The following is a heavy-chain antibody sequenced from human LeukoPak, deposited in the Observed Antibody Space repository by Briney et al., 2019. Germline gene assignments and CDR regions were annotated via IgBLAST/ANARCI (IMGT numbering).Heavy chain of an antibody. CDR2: IASGFQT. D-gene: IGHD5-18*01. CDR1: GFTLGSHD. J-gene: IGHJ4*02. Sequence: QSGGSLRLSCTASGFTLGSHDMHWVRQTTGEGLEWVAAIASGFQTFYAGSVKGRFTVSREDAKNPLYLQMNSLRAGDTAVYYCVREARGYHYTYFDYWGQGTLVTVSS. V-gene: IGHV3-13*01. CDR3: VREARGYHYTYFDY.